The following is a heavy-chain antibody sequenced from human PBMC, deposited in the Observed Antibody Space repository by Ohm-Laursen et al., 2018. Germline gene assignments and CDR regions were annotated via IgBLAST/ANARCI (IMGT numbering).Heavy chain of an antibody. Sequence: SVKVSCKASGYTFTSYDINWVRQATGQGLEWMGWMNPNSGNTGYAQKFQGRVTMTRNTSISTAYMELSSLRSEDTAVYYCARGSSWYDYYYYYGMDGWGQGTTVTVSS. V-gene: IGHV1-8*01. CDR1: GYTFTSYD. CDR2: MNPNSGNT. J-gene: IGHJ6*02. CDR3: ARGSSWYDYYYYYGMDG. D-gene: IGHD6-13*01.